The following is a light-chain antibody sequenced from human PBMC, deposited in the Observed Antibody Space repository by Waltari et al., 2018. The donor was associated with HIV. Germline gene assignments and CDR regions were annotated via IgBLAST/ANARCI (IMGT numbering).Light chain of an antibody. Sequence: QSVLTQPPSASETPGPWVTISCSASSATVGNTVYWYQQPPGTAPKVLIYRDNQRPSGVPDRFSGSRSGTSASLDVSGLRSEDEANYFCAAWDDILSGWVFGGGTKLTVL. CDR2: RDN. J-gene: IGLJ3*02. CDR1: SATVGNT. V-gene: IGLV1-47*01. CDR3: AAWDDILSGWV.